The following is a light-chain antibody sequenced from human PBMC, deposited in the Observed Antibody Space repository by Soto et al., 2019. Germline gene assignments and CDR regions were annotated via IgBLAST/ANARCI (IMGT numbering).Light chain of an antibody. V-gene: IGLV1-51*01. J-gene: IGLJ2*01. Sequence: QSVLTQPPSVSAAPGQKVTISCSGSSSNIGNNYVSWYQQLPGTAPKLLIYDNNKRPSGIPDRFSGSKSGTSATLGITGLQTGDEADYCCGTWDSSLSAGKVFGGGTKVTVL. CDR3: GTWDSSLSAGKV. CDR2: DNN. CDR1: SSNIGNNY.